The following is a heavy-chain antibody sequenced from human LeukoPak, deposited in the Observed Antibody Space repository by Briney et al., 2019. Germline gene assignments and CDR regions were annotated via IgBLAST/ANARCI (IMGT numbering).Heavy chain of an antibody. CDR3: AKSRTYGDYVDAFDI. D-gene: IGHD4-17*01. CDR1: GFTFSNYD. CDR2: IWDDGSHK. J-gene: IGHJ3*02. Sequence: GGSLRLSCAASGFTFSNYDIHWVRQAPGKGLEWVSFIWDDGSHKKYADSVKGRFSISRDNSKNALYLQMNNLRAEDTAVYYCAKSRTYGDYVDAFDIWGQGTMVTVSS. V-gene: IGHV3-30*02.